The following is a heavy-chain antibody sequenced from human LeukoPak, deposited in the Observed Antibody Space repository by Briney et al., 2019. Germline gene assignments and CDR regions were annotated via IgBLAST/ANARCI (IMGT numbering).Heavy chain of an antibody. CDR2: ISSSSSYI. CDR1: GFTFSSNS. J-gene: IGHJ4*02. D-gene: IGHD6-19*01. CDR3: ARRGIAVAGTGALGY. V-gene: IGHV3-21*01. Sequence: KPGGSLRLSCAASGFTFSSNSMNWVRQAPGKGLEWVSSISSSSSYIYYADSVKGRFTISRDNAKNSLYLQMNSLRAEDTAVYYCARRGIAVAGTGALGYWGQGTLVTVSS.